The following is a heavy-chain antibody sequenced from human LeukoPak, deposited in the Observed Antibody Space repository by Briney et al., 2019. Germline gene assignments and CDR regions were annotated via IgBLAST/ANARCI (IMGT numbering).Heavy chain of an antibody. V-gene: IGHV4-59*01. D-gene: IGHD3-22*01. CDR2: IYYSGST. CDR3: ARDRALYYYDSSGYEVKYYYYYMDV. Sequence: PSETLSLTCTVSGGSLSSYYWSWIRQPPGKGLEWSGYIYYSGSTNYSPSLKRRVTISVYTSKNQLSLKLSSVTAADTAVYYCARDRALYYYDSSGYEVKYYYYYMDVWGKGTTVTVSS. CDR1: GGSLSSYY. J-gene: IGHJ6*03.